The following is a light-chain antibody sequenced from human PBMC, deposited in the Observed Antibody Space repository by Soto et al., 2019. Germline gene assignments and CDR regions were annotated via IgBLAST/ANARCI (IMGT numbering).Light chain of an antibody. CDR2: AAS. Sequence: QLTQSPSSLSASVGDRVTLTCRASQGISSNLAWYQQKPGRAPKVLISAASTLQSGVPSRFSGSVSGTDFTLTISSLQPEDSASYYCQQYYNSVLTFGGGTKVDIK. J-gene: IGKJ4*01. V-gene: IGKV1-9*01. CDR3: QQYYNSVLT. CDR1: QGISSN.